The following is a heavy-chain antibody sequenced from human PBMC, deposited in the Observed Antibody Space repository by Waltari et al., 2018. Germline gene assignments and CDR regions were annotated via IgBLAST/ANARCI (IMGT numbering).Heavy chain of an antibody. V-gene: IGHV3-48*03. Sequence: EVQLVASGGRLVQPGGSLRLSCAASGFIFSSYEMNWVRQAPGKGLEWVSYMSRSGDKMYYADSVKGRFTISRDNARKSLYLQMNSLRADDTAVYYCARDPAQLGGESDNWGQGTLVTVSS. D-gene: IGHD6-13*01. CDR2: MSRSGDKM. CDR3: ARDPAQLGGESDN. CDR1: GFIFSSYE. J-gene: IGHJ4*02.